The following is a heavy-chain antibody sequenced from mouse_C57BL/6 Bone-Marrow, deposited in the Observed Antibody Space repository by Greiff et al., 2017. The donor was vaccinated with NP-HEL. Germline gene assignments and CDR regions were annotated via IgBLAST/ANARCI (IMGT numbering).Heavy chain of an antibody. D-gene: IGHD1-1*01. V-gene: IGHV1-55*01. Sequence: QVHVKQPGAELVKPGASVKMSCKASGYTFTSYWITWVQQRPGQGLEWIGDIYPGSGSTNYNEKFKSKATLTVDTSSSTAYMQLSSLTSEDSAVYYCARDGSSPYAMDYWGQGTSVTVSS. CDR1: GYTFTSYW. CDR2: IYPGSGST. CDR3: ARDGSSPYAMDY. J-gene: IGHJ4*01.